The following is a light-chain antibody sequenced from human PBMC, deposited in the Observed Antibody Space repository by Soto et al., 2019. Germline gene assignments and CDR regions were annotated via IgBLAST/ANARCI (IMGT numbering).Light chain of an antibody. CDR1: ESVTNY. CDR2: DAS. J-gene: IGKJ5*01. CDR3: QQRSNWPPIT. V-gene: IGKV3-11*01. Sequence: EIVLIQSPATLSLSPGERGTLSCRASESVTNYLAWYQQTPGQAPRLLIYDASNRATGIPARFSGSGSGTDFTLTISSLEPEDSAVYHCQQRSNWPPITFGQATRLEIK.